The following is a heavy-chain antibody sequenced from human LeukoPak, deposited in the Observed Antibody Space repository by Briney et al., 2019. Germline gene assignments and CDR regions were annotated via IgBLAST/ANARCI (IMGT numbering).Heavy chain of an antibody. D-gene: IGHD6-6*01. J-gene: IGHJ4*02. CDR2: ISCDGSNK. CDR3: ARDESGIAARQTYY. CDR1: GFTFSSYA. V-gene: IGHV3-30-3*01. Sequence: PGGSLRFSCAASGFTFSSYAMHWVRQAPGKGLEWVAVISCDGSNKYYADSVKGRFTISRDNSRNTLYLQMNSLRAEDTAVYYCARDESGIAARQTYYWGQGTLVTVSS.